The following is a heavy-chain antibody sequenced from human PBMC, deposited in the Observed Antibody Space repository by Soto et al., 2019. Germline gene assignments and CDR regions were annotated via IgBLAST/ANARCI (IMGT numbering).Heavy chain of an antibody. Sequence: ASLQVSCKASGYTFTGYYMHWVRQAPGQGLEWMGWINPNSGGTNYAQKFQGWVTMTRDTSISTAYMELSRLRSDDTAVYYCARDGSMGRGVIKYYYGMDVWGQGTTVTVSS. CDR2: INPNSGGT. CDR1: GYTFTGYY. D-gene: IGHD3-10*01. V-gene: IGHV1-2*04. CDR3: ARDGSMGRGVIKYYYGMDV. J-gene: IGHJ6*02.